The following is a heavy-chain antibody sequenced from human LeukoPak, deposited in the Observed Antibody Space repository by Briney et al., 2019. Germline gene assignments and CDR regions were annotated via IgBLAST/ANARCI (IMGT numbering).Heavy chain of an antibody. CDR2: MYYSGST. J-gene: IGHJ4*02. CDR1: DYSISSSNW. CDR3: ARQSGCYGVY. Sequence: PSETLSLTCAVSDYSISSSNWWGWIRQPPGKGLEWIGYMYYSGSTYYNPSLKSRVTMSVDTSKNQFSLKLSSVTAVDTAVYYCARQSGCYGVYWGQGTLVTVSS. V-gene: IGHV4-28*01. D-gene: IGHD1-26*01.